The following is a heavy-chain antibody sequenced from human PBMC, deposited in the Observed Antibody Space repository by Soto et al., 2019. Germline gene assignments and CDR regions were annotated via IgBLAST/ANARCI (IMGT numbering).Heavy chain of an antibody. D-gene: IGHD2-2*01. J-gene: IGHJ4*02. Sequence: GGSLRLSCAASGFTFSSYAMSWVRQAPGKGLEWVSAISGSGGSTYYADSVKGRFTISRDNSKNTLYLQMNSLRAEDTAVYYCARDCSSTPSGYRLCYFDYWGQGTLITVSS. V-gene: IGHV3-23*01. CDR2: ISGSGGST. CDR3: ARDCSSTPSGYRLCYFDY. CDR1: GFTFSSYA.